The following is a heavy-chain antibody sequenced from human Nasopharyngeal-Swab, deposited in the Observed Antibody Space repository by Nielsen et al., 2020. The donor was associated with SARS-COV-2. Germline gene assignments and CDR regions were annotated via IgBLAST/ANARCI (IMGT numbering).Heavy chain of an antibody. V-gene: IGHV2-5*02. D-gene: IGHD2-21*01. CDR3: AHRMVIFDAFDI. J-gene: IGHJ3*02. Sequence: SGPTLVKPTQTLTLTCTFSGFSLSTSGVGVGWNRQPPGKALEWLALIYWDDDKRYSPSLKSRLTITKDTSKNQVVLTMTNMDPVDTATYYCAHRMVIFDAFDIWGQGTMVTVSS. CDR2: IYWDDDK. CDR1: GFSLSTSGVG.